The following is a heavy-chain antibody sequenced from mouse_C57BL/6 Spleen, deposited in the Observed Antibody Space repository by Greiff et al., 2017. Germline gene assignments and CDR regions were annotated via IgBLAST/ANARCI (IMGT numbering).Heavy chain of an antibody. V-gene: IGHV3-6*01. Sequence: DVKLQESGPGLVKPSQSLSLTCSVTGYSITSGYYWNWIRQFPGNKLEWMGYISYDGSNNYNPSLKNRISITRDTSKNQFFLKLNSVTTEDTATYYCARGYDYEAWFAYWGQGTLVTVSA. CDR1: GYSITSGYY. J-gene: IGHJ3*01. D-gene: IGHD2-4*01. CDR2: ISYDGSN. CDR3: ARGYDYEAWFAY.